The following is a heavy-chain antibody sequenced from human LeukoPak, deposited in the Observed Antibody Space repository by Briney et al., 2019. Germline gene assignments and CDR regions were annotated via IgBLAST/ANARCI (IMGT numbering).Heavy chain of an antibody. Sequence: GGSLRLSCAVSGFSVTNNYMSWVRQAPGKGLEWVSLIYSGGTTYYADSVKGRFTISRDNSKNTLYLQMNSLRAEDTAVYYCAKGGALGYCSGGSCYSDYWGQGTLVTVSS. V-gene: IGHV3-53*01. CDR2: IYSGGTT. CDR1: GFSVTNNY. J-gene: IGHJ4*02. CDR3: AKGGALGYCSGGSCYSDY. D-gene: IGHD2-15*01.